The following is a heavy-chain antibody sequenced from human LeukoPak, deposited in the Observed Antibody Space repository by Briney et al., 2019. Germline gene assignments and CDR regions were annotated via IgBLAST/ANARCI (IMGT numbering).Heavy chain of an antibody. Sequence: GGSLRLSCAASGFTFSNYAMSWVRQAPGKGLEWVSAMSGSGVSTYYTDSVKGRFTISRDNSKNTLYLQMSSLRAEDTVIYYCARAYSSGWYYFDYWGQGTLVTVSS. CDR3: ARAYSSGWYYFDY. V-gene: IGHV3-23*01. CDR1: GFTFSNYA. J-gene: IGHJ4*02. CDR2: MSGSGVST. D-gene: IGHD6-19*01.